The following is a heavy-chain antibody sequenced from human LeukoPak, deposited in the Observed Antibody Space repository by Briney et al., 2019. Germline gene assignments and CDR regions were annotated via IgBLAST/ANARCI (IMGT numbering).Heavy chain of an antibody. D-gene: IGHD1-26*01. CDR2: IKQDGSEK. Sequence: AGGSLGLSCAASGFTFSDYAMSWVRQAPGKGLEWVATIKQDGSEKYYGDSVKGRFTISRDNAQSSLFLQMNSLRDEDAAVYFCASMWEGGYWGQGTLVTVSS. CDR3: ASMWEGGY. J-gene: IGHJ4*02. V-gene: IGHV3-7*01. CDR1: GFTFSDYA.